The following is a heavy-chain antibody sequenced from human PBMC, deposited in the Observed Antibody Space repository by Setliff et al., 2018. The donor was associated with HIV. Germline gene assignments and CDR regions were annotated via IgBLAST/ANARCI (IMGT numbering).Heavy chain of an antibody. J-gene: IGHJ4*02. CDR2: ISTSNGNT. CDR3: ARDIGYCGGDKCPGFDY. CDR1: GYTFNTYG. Sequence: ASVKVSCKTSGYTFNTYGLSWVRQAPGQGLEWMGWISTSNGNTKYAQMCQGRVTMTTDTSTSTAYMELRSLRPDDTAVYYCARDIGYCGGDKCPGFDYWGQGTLVTVSS. V-gene: IGHV1-18*01. D-gene: IGHD2-21*01.